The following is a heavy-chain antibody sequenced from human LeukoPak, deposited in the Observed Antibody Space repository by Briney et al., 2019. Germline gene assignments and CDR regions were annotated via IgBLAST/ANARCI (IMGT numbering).Heavy chain of an antibody. CDR2: IIPILGIA. D-gene: IGHD3-22*01. CDR3: ARGPPGSSGQLPFDY. CDR1: GGTFISYA. J-gene: IGHJ4*02. V-gene: IGHV1-69*04. Sequence: ASVKVSCKASGGTFISYAISWVRQAPGQGLEWMGRIIPILGIANYAQKSQGRVTITADKSTSTAYMELSSLRSEDTAVYYCARGPPGSSGQLPFDYWGQGTLVTVSS.